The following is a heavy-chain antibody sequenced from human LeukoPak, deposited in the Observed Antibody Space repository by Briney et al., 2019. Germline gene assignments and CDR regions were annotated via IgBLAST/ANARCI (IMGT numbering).Heavy chain of an antibody. J-gene: IGHJ4*02. Sequence: SETLSLTCTVSGSSISSYYWSWIRQPAGKGLEWIGRIYSTGSTNYNPSLKSRVTMSVDTSKNQFSLRLGSVTAADTAVYYCARQIASAGTAGFDFWGQGALVTVSS. D-gene: IGHD6-13*01. CDR1: GSSISSYY. V-gene: IGHV4-4*07. CDR2: IYSTGST. CDR3: ARQIASAGTAGFDF.